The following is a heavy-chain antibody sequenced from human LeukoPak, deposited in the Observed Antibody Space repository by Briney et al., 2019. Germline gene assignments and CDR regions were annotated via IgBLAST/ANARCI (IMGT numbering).Heavy chain of an antibody. CDR2: INPNSGST. D-gene: IGHD3-10*01. CDR1: GYTFTGYY. V-gene: IGHV1-2*02. J-gene: IGHJ5*02. Sequence: ASVKVSCKASGYTFTGYYMHWVRQAPGQGLEWMGWINPNSGSTNYAQKFQGRVTMTRDTSISTAYMELSRLRSDDTAVYYCARAKSGSSKAVNWFDPWGQGTLVTVSS. CDR3: ARAKSGSSKAVNWFDP.